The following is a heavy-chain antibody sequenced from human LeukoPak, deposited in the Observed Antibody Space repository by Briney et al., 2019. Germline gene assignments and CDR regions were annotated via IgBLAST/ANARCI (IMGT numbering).Heavy chain of an antibody. CDR3: AKDEDIVVVPAAMGFDP. J-gene: IGHJ5*02. V-gene: IGHV3-23*01. CDR1: GFTFNSYA. D-gene: IGHD2-2*01. Sequence: GGSLRLSCAASGFTFNSYAMYWVRQAPGKGLEWVSGIFGSGGSSHYADSVKGRFTISRDNSKNTLYLQMNSLRAEDTAVYYCAKDEDIVVVPAAMGFDPWGQGTLVTVSS. CDR2: IFGSGGSS.